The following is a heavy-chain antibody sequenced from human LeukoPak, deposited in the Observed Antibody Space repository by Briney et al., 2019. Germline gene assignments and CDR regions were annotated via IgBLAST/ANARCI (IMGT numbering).Heavy chain of an antibody. CDR1: EFTFNNYW. CDR3: ARDSRVYGVMPANEFDY. V-gene: IGHV3-7*01. CDR2: IKQDGSEK. J-gene: IGHJ4*02. D-gene: IGHD3-16*01. Sequence: GGSLRLSCAASEFTFNNYWMNWVRQAPGKGLEWVANIKQDGSEKYYVDSVKGRFTISRDNAKNSLYLQMNSLRADDTAVYYCARDSRVYGVMPANEFDYWGQGTLVTVSS.